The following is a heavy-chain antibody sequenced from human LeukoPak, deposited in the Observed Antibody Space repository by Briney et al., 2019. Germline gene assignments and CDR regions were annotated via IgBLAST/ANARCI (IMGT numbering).Heavy chain of an antibody. CDR1: EYTFIGYY. Sequence: ASVKVSCKAPEYTFIGYYMYWVRQAPGQGLEWMGWINPNSGGTNYAQKFQGRVTMTRDTSISTAYMELSRLRSDDTAVYYCARDRGGSYYYDSSGKNWFDPWGQGTLVTVSS. J-gene: IGHJ5*02. V-gene: IGHV1-2*02. CDR2: INPNSGGT. CDR3: ARDRGGSYYYDSSGKNWFDP. D-gene: IGHD3-22*01.